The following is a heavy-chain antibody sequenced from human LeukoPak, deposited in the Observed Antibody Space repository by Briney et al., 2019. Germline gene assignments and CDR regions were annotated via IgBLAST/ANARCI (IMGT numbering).Heavy chain of an antibody. J-gene: IGHJ4*02. Sequence: GSLRLSCAASGFTFSSYTMNWVRQAPGKGLEWVAVISYDGSNKYYADSVKGRFTISRDNSKNTLYLQMNSLRAEDTAVYYCARELGSSGYYHFDYWGQGTLVTVSS. D-gene: IGHD3-22*01. CDR1: GFTFSSYT. V-gene: IGHV3-30*04. CDR2: ISYDGSNK. CDR3: ARELGSSGYYHFDY.